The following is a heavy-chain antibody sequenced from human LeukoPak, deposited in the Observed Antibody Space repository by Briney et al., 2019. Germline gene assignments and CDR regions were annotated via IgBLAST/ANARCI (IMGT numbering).Heavy chain of an antibody. D-gene: IGHD6-13*01. CDR3: ARVYYSSSYDYWYFDL. V-gene: IGHV4-59*13. CDR2: IYYSGST. J-gene: IGHJ2*01. CDR1: GGPIRNYY. Sequence: SETLSLTCTVSGGPIRNYYWSWIRQPPGKGLVRIGYIYYSGSTNYNPSLKSRVTISVDTSKNQFSLKLSSVTAADTAVYYCARVYYSSSYDYWYFDLWGRGTLVTVSS.